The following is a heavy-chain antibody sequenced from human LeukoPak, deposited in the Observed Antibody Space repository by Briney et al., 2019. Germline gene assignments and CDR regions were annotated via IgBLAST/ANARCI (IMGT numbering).Heavy chain of an antibody. Sequence: GGSLILSCSASGFTFSSYGMHWVRQAPGKGLEWVAVIWYDGSNKYYADSVKGRFTISRDNSKNTLYLQMNSLRAEDTAVYYCARNYYDSSGYYYHDYWGQGTLVTVSS. CDR2: IWYDGSNK. V-gene: IGHV3-33*08. CDR1: GFTFSSYG. CDR3: ARNYYDSSGYYYHDY. J-gene: IGHJ4*02. D-gene: IGHD3-22*01.